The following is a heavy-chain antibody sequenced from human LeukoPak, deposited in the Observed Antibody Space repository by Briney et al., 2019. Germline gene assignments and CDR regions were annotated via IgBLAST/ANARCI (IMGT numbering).Heavy chain of an antibody. CDR3: ARGPPTPYCSSTSCYSDY. CDR1: GGSISSGDYY. D-gene: IGHD2-2*02. Sequence: PSETLSLTRTVSGGSISSGDYYWSWIRQPPGKGLEWIGYIYYSGSTYYNPSLKSRVVISIDRSKNQFSLNLSSVTAADTAVYYCARGPPTPYCSSTSCYSDYWGQGTLVTVSS. CDR2: IYYSGST. J-gene: IGHJ4*02. V-gene: IGHV4-30-4*01.